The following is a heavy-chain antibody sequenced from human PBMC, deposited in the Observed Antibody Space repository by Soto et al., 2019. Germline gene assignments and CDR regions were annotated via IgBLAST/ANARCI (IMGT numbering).Heavy chain of an antibody. V-gene: IGHV4-39*01. J-gene: IGHJ6*02. D-gene: IGHD3-3*01. CDR2: IYYSGST. CDR3: ARQGSTRYSYYYYGMDV. CDR1: GGSISSSSYY. Sequence: SETLSLTCTVSGGSISSSSYYWGWIRQPPGKGLEWIGSIYYSGSTYYNPSLKSRVTISVDTSKNQFSLKLSSVTAADTAVYYCARQGSTRYSYYYYGMDVWGQGTTVT.